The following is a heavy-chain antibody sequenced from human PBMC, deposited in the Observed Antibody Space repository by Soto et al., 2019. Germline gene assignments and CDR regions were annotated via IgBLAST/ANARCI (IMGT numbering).Heavy chain of an antibody. CDR3: ARPFAPSRDFWSGYSLHY. Sequence: GESLKISCKGSGYSFTSYWIGWVRQMPGKGLEWMGIIYPGDSDTRYSPSFQGQVTISADKSISTAYLQWSSLKASDTAMYYCARPFAPSRDFWSGYSLHYWGQGTLVTVSS. CDR1: GYSFTSYW. D-gene: IGHD3-3*01. V-gene: IGHV5-51*01. CDR2: IYPGDSDT. J-gene: IGHJ4*02.